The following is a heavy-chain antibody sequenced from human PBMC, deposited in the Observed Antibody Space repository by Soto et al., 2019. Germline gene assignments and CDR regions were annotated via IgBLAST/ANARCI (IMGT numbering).Heavy chain of an antibody. CDR2: ISSSSSTI. D-gene: IGHD6-19*01. J-gene: IGHJ6*02. CDR1: GFTFSSYS. CDR3: ASLMIAGAAPRYYYYGMDV. V-gene: IGHV3-48*02. Sequence: EVQLVESGGGLVQPGGSLRLSCAASGFTFSSYSMNWVRQAPGKVLEWVSYISSSSSTIYYADSVKGRFTISRDNAKNSMSQQMNSQRDDDSAVYYCASLMIAGAAPRYYYYGMDVWGQGTKVTVSS.